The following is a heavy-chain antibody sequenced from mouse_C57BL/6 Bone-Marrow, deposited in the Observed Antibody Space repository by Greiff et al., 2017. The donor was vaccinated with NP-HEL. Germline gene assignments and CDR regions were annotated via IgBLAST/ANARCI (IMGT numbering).Heavy chain of an antibody. CDR1: GFTFSDYY. Sequence: EVQGVESGGGLVQPGGSLKLSCAASGFTFSDYYMYWVRQTPEKRLEWVAYISNGGGSTYYPDTVKGRFTISRDNAKNTLYLQMSRLKSEDTAMYYCARHTLDGYPWYFDVWGTGTTVTVSS. V-gene: IGHV5-12*01. D-gene: IGHD2-3*01. CDR3: ARHTLDGYPWYFDV. J-gene: IGHJ1*03. CDR2: ISNGGGST.